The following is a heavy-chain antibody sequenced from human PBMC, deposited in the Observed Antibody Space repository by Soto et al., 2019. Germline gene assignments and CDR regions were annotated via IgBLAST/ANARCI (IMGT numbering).Heavy chain of an antibody. V-gene: IGHV3-21*01. D-gene: IGHD2-8*01. CDR1: GFTFSSYS. CDR3: ATESPVFDYYYGMDV. J-gene: IGHJ6*02. CDR2: ISSSSSYI. Sequence: PGGSLRLSCAASGFTFSSYSMNWVRQAPGKGLEWVSSISSSSSYIYYADSVKGRFTISRDNAENSLYLQMNSLRAEDTAVYYCATESPVFDYYYGMDVWGQGTTVTVSS.